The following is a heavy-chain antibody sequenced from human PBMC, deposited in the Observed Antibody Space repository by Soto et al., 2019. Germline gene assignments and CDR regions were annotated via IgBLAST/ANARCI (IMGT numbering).Heavy chain of an antibody. J-gene: IGHJ6*02. Sequence: ASVKVSCKASGYTFTSYYMHWVRQAPGQGLEWMGIIDPGGDSTSYAQKFQGRVTMTRDTSTSTVYMELSSLRSEDTAVYYCARVSCTNGVCLNYYYYYGMDVWGQGTTVTVYS. V-gene: IGHV1-46*01. CDR1: GYTFTSYY. D-gene: IGHD2-8*01. CDR3: ARVSCTNGVCLNYYYYYGMDV. CDR2: IDPGGDST.